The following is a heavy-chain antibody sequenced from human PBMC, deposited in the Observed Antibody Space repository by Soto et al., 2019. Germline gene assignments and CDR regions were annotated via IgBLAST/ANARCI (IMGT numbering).Heavy chain of an antibody. CDR2: IYYSGST. J-gene: IGHJ5*02. CDR3: ARRSGYGNWFDP. V-gene: IGHV4-59*01. Sequence: PSDTLSLTCTVSGGSISIYYWSWIRQPPGKGLEWIGYIYYSGSTNYNPSLKSRVTISVDTSKNQFSLKLSSVTAADTAVYYCARRSGYGNWFDPWGQGTLVTVSS. D-gene: IGHD5-12*01. CDR1: GGSISIYY.